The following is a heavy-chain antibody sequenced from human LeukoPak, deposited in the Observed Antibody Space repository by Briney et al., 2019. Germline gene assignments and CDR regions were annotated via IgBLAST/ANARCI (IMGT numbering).Heavy chain of an antibody. D-gene: IGHD3-22*01. CDR1: GFMFTSYW. J-gene: IGHJ4*02. V-gene: IGHV3-7*01. Sequence: GWSLRLSCAASGFMFTSYWMSWVRQAPGRGLEWVANIKEDGNMKQYVDSVRGRFTISRDNAKRSVYLQMSSLRAEDSAVYYCARDERGGYYVDWGQGTLVTVSS. CDR3: ARDERGGYYVD. CDR2: IKEDGNMK.